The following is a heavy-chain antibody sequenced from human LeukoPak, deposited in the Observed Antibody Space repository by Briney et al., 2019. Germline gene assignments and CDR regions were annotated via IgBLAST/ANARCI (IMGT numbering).Heavy chain of an antibody. Sequence: GSLRLSCAASGFSVNSNYMTWVRQPPGKGLEWIGSIYYSGSTNYKPSLRSRVTISVDTSKNQFSLKLSSVTAADTAVYYCARHAGSYYTYNFDYWGQGTLVTVSS. J-gene: IGHJ4*02. D-gene: IGHD3-22*01. CDR1: GFSVNSNY. V-gene: IGHV4-39*01. CDR2: IYYSGST. CDR3: ARHAGSYYTYNFDY.